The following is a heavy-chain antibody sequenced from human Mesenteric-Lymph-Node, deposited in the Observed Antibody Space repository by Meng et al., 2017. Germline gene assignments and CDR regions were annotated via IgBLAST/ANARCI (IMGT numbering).Heavy chain of an antibody. Sequence: GESLKISCAASEFTFSSYAMSWVRQAPGKGLEWVSAISGSGGSTYYADSVKGRFTISRDNSKNTLYLQMNSLRAEDTAIYSCAKSWYSGTYSGSDCWGQGTLVTVSS. J-gene: IGHJ4*02. CDR2: ISGSGGST. CDR1: EFTFSSYA. V-gene: IGHV3-23*01. D-gene: IGHD1-26*01. CDR3: AKSWYSGTYSGSDC.